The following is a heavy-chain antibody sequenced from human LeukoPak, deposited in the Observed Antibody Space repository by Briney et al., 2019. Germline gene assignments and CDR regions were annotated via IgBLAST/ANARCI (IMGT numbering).Heavy chain of an antibody. J-gene: IGHJ4*02. CDR1: GGTFGSYA. CDR3: ARALREQHVFFEGGY. D-gene: IGHD6-6*01. Sequence: SVKVSCKASGGTFGSYAISWVRQAPGQGLEWMGGIISIFGTANYAQKFQGRVTITADESTSTAYMELSSLRSEDTAVYYCARALREQHVFFEGGYWGQGTLVTVSS. CDR2: IISIFGTA. V-gene: IGHV1-69*13.